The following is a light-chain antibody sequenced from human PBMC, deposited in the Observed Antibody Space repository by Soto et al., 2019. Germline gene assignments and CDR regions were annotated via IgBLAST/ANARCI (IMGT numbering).Light chain of an antibody. CDR2: DAS. CDR1: QDISNY. Sequence: DIQMTQSPSSLSASVGDRVTITCQASQDISNYLNWYQQKPGKAPKLLIYDASNLETGVPSRFSGSGSGTDFTFTISSLQPEDIATYFCQQYYKLPYTFGQGTKLQIK. J-gene: IGKJ2*01. V-gene: IGKV1-33*01. CDR3: QQYYKLPYT.